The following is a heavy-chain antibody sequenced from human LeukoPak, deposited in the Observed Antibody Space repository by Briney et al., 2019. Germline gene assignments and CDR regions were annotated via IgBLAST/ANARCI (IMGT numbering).Heavy chain of an antibody. CDR2: IKQDGSEK. D-gene: IGHD6-13*01. V-gene: IGHV3-7*01. Sequence: GGSLRLSCAGSGFIFSSYWMHWVRQAPGKGLEWVANIKQDGSEKYYVDSVKGRFTISRDNAKNSLYLQMNSLRAEDTAVYYCARGYSSSWLWYYYYGMDVWGQGTTVTVSS. CDR3: ARGYSSSWLWYYYYGMDV. J-gene: IGHJ6*02. CDR1: GFIFSSYW.